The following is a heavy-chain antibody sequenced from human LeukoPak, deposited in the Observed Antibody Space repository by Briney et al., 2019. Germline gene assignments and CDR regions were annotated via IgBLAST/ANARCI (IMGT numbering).Heavy chain of an antibody. CDR2: IYYTGST. Sequence: KPSETLSLTCSVSGASLSTSPYYWGWIRQPPGKGLEWIGNIYYTGSTYYNVSLNSRVTISVDTSKNQFSLKLSSVTAADTAVYYCARDWGYCSSTSCYSYFDLWGRGTLVTVSS. CDR3: ARDWGYCSSTSCYSYFDL. V-gene: IGHV4-39*07. J-gene: IGHJ2*01. D-gene: IGHD2-2*01. CDR1: GASLSTSPYY.